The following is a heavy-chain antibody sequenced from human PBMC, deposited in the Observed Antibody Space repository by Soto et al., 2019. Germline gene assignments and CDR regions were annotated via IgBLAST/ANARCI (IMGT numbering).Heavy chain of an antibody. D-gene: IGHD1-26*01. J-gene: IGHJ4*02. CDR1: GYSFTTYA. Sequence: QVQVVQSGTEVKKPGASVKVACKTSGYSFTTYAIHWVRQAPGQSLEWMGWINPGTGNRRFSQKFQGRITITGDTSASTAYMELNSLRAEDTAVYYCARKAFGVEGASGVFEHWGQGTLVSVSS. CDR3: ARKAFGVEGASGVFEH. V-gene: IGHV1-3*01. CDR2: INPGTGNR.